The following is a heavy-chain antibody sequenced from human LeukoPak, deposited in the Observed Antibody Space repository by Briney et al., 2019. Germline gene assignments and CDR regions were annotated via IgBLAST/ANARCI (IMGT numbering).Heavy chain of an antibody. J-gene: IGHJ5*02. D-gene: IGHD6-13*01. CDR3: ARGVVAAAGNWFDP. V-gene: IGHV1-8*03. Sequence: ASVKVSCKASGYTFTSYDINWVRQATGQGLEWMGWMNPNSGNTGYAQKFRGRVTITRNTSISTAYMELSSLRSEDTAVYYCARGVVAAAGNWFDPWGQGTLVTVSS. CDR1: GYTFTSYD. CDR2: MNPNSGNT.